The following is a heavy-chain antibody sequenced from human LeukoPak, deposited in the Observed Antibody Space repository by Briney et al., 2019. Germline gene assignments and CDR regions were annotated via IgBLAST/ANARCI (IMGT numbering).Heavy chain of an antibody. V-gene: IGHV3-74*01. CDR3: ARDLPYGDYLSYYYYGMDV. J-gene: IGHJ6*02. Sequence: GGSLRLSCAASGFTFSSYWMHWVRQAPGKGLVWVSRINSDGSSTSYADSVKGRFTISRDNAKNTLYLQMNSLRAEDTAVYYCARDLPYGDYLSYYYYGMDVWGQGTTVTVSS. D-gene: IGHD4-17*01. CDR2: INSDGSST. CDR1: GFTFSSYW.